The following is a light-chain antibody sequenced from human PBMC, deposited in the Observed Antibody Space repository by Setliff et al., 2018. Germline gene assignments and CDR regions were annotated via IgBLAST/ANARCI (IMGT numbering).Light chain of an antibody. J-gene: IGKJ1*01. CDR3: HQYYTTPPA. V-gene: IGKV4-1*01. CDR2: WAS. CDR1: RSVLYSSNNKNY. Sequence: DIVMTQSPDSLAVSLGERATINCKSSRSVLYSSNNKNYLAWYQQKPGQPPKLLIYWASTRESGVPDRFSGSGSGTDFTLTISSLQAEDVAIYYCHQYYTTPPAFGQGTKVDIK.